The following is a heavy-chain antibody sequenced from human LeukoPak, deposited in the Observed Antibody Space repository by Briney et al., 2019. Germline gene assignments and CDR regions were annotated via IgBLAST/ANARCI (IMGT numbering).Heavy chain of an antibody. CDR2: ISSSSSYI. J-gene: IGHJ4*02. V-gene: IGHV3-21*01. Sequence: PGGSLRLSCAASGFTFSSYSMNWVRQAPGTGLEWVSSISSSSSYIYYADSAKGRFTISRDNAKNSLYLQMNSLRAEDTAVYYCARGPVTMGDYWGQGTLVTVSS. D-gene: IGHD4/OR15-4a*01. CDR3: ARGPVTMGDY. CDR1: GFTFSSYS.